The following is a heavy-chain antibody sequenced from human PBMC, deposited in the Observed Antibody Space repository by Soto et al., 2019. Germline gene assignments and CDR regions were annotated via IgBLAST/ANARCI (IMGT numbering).Heavy chain of an antibody. J-gene: IGHJ4*02. Sequence: VQLVESGGGLVSPGGSLTLSCVGSGFRFSDHSMHWVRRAPGTGLQWLSYISSSGDRIHYADSMRGRFTVSRDNAKNSLFLRMNSLRDDDTAMYYCARLPKGSLVTAWGQGTLVTVSS. V-gene: IGHV3-48*02. CDR1: GFRFSDHS. CDR2: ISSSGDRI. D-gene: IGHD2-21*02. CDR3: ARLPKGSLVTA.